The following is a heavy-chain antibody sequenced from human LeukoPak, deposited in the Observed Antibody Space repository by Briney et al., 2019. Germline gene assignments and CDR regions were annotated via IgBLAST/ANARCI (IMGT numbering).Heavy chain of an antibody. CDR1: GFSFSSYW. V-gene: IGHV3-74*01. CDR2: INSDGSSI. Sequence: GGSLRLSCAGFGFSFSSYWMHWVRQAPGKGLVWVSRINSDGSSINYADSVKGRFTISRDNAKNTLYLQMNSLRAKDTAVYYCARPGYCSGGACYSKWGQGTLVTVSS. J-gene: IGHJ4*02. CDR3: ARPGYCSGGACYSK. D-gene: IGHD2-15*01.